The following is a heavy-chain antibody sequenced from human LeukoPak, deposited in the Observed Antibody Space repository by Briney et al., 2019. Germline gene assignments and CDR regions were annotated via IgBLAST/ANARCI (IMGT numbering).Heavy chain of an antibody. CDR1: GFTVSSNY. J-gene: IGHJ4*02. CDR2: IYSGGST. D-gene: IGHD2-2*01. CDR3: ASPGSSTSGPFDY. Sequence: GGSLRLSCAASGFTVSSNYMSWVRQAPGEGLEWVSVIYSGGSTYYADSVKGRFTISRDNSKNTLYLQMNSLRAEDTAVYYCASPGSSTSGPFDYWGQGTLVTVSS. V-gene: IGHV3-66*01.